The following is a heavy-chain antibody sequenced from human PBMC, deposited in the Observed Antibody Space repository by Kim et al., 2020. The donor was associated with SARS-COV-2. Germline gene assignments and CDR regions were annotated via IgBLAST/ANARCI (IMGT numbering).Heavy chain of an antibody. CDR1: GFTFSSYS. CDR3: AREGDSSGWYPDGPNDY. CDR2: ISSSSSYI. J-gene: IGHJ4*02. Sequence: GGSLRLSCAASGFTFSSYSMNWVRQAPGKGLEWVSSISSSSSYIYYADSVKGRFTISRDNAKNSLYLQMNSLRAEDTAVYYCAREGDSSGWYPDGPNDYWGQGTLVTVSS. V-gene: IGHV3-21*01. D-gene: IGHD6-19*01.